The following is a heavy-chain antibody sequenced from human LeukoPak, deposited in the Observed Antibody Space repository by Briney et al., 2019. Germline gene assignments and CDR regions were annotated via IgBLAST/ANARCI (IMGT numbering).Heavy chain of an antibody. CDR3: ARDPFGEGGINY. CDR2: ISGSGGST. CDR1: GFTFSSYA. J-gene: IGHJ4*02. D-gene: IGHD3-10*01. V-gene: IGHV3-23*01. Sequence: PGGSLRLSCAASGFTFSSYAMSWVRQAPGKGLEWVSAISGSGGSTYYADSVKGRFTISRDNSKNTLYLQMNSLRAEDTAVYYCARDPFGEGGINYWGQRTLVTVSS.